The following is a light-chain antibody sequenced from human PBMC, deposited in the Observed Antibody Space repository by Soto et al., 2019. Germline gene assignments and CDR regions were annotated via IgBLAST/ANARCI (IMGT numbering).Light chain of an antibody. Sequence: QSVLTQPRSVSGSPGQSVTISCTGTSSDFGTYDFVSWYQQHPGKAPRLMIFDVSEWPSGVPDRFSGSKSGNTASLTISGLQAEDEADYYCCLYAVTFYVFGTGTKGTVL. CDR3: CLYAVTFYV. CDR2: DVS. J-gene: IGLJ1*01. CDR1: SSDFGTYDF. V-gene: IGLV2-11*01.